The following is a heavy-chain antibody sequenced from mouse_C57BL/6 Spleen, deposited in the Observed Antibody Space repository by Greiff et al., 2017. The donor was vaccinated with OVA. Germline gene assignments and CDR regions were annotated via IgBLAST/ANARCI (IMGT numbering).Heavy chain of an antibody. D-gene: IGHD1-1*01. CDR2: IDPSDSYT. CDR1: GYTFTSYW. V-gene: IGHV1-69*01. Sequence: QVQLQQPGAELVMPGASVKLSCKASGYTFTSYWMHWVKQRPGQGLEWIGEIDPSDSYTNYNQKFKGKSTLTVDISSSTAYMQLSSLTSEDSAVYYCARNYEENFDYGGQGTTLTVSS. J-gene: IGHJ2*01. CDR3: ARNYEENFDY.